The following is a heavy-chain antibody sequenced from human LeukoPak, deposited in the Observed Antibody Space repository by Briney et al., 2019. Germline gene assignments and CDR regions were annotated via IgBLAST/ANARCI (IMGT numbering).Heavy chain of an antibody. D-gene: IGHD1-26*01. Sequence: SGPTLVKPTQTLTLTCTFSGFSLSTSGVGVGWIRQPPGKALEWLALIYWDDDKRYSPSLKSRLTITKDTSKNQVVLTMTNMDPVDTATYYCVHSQGYSGSYYTYYFDYWGQGTLVTVSS. V-gene: IGHV2-5*02. J-gene: IGHJ4*02. CDR2: IYWDDDK. CDR3: VHSQGYSGSYYTYYFDY. CDR1: GFSLSTSGVG.